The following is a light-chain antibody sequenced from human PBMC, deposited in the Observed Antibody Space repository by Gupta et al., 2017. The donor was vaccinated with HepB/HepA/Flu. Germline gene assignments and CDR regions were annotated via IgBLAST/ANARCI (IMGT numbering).Light chain of an antibody. Sequence: EIVMTQSPATLSVSPGERVTITCRASQSISNNLAWYQQRPGQAPRLIVYGASMRAPGIPARFTGSGSGTEFTLAIGSLQSEDFGVYFCQQYKNRPPLTFGGGTKVEIK. CDR3: QQYKNRPPLT. CDR1: QSISNN. J-gene: IGKJ4*01. CDR2: GAS. V-gene: IGKV3-15*01.